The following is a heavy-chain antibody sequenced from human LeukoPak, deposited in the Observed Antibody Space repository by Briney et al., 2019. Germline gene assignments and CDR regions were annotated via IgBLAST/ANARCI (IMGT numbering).Heavy chain of an antibody. CDR3: ARDWNYGDYGSALEYFDY. CDR1: GDSSRTNA. D-gene: IGHD4-17*01. CDR2: ISAGSGNT. Sequence: ASVKVSCKASGDSSRTNAIVWLRQAPGQRPEWMGWISAGSGNTKYSQTFQDRLTLTRDTAASTAYMELRGLRSDDTAVYYCARDWNYGDYGSALEYFDYWGQGTLVTVSS. V-gene: IGHV1-3*01. J-gene: IGHJ4*02.